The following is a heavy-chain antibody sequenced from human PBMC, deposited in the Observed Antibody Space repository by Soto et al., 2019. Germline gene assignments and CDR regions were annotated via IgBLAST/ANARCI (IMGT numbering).Heavy chain of an antibody. J-gene: IGHJ5*02. CDR2: IFHSGST. CDR3: ARDGGEWLQIGGGWFDA. Sequence: VQLHESGPGLVKASGTLSLTCAVSGDSISNFHWWTWLRQPPGRGLEWIGEIFHSGSTTYNPSLKSRVNISADKSTNQFSLNLNSVTAADTTVYFCARDGGEWLQIGGGWFDAWGPGLLVIVYS. CDR1: GDSISNFHW. V-gene: IGHV4-4*02. D-gene: IGHD3-10*01.